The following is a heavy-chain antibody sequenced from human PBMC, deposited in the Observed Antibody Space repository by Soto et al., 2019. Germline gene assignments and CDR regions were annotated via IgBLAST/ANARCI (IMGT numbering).Heavy chain of an antibody. J-gene: IGHJ6*02. CDR3: ARELYYYDSSGYYSDYYYYYGMDV. D-gene: IGHD3-22*01. V-gene: IGHV1-3*01. Sequence: ASVKVSCKASGYTFTGYYMQWVRQAPGQRLEWMGWINASSGDTSYSQKFQGRVTITRDTSTSTAYMELSSLRSEDTAVYYCARELYYYDSSGYYSDYYYYYGMDVWGQGTTVTVSS. CDR2: INASSGDT. CDR1: GYTFTGYY.